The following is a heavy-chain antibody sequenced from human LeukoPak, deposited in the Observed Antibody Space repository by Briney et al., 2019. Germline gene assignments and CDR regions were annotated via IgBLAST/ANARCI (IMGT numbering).Heavy chain of an antibody. CDR3: ARFPTNCTNGVCYFFDY. Sequence: SVTVSCTASGGTFSSYAISWVRQAPGQGLEWMGGIIPIFGTANYAQKFQGRVTITADESTSTAYMELSSLRSEDTAVYYCARFPTNCTNGVCYFFDYWGQGTLVTVSS. CDR1: GGTFSSYA. J-gene: IGHJ4*02. CDR2: IIPIFGTA. V-gene: IGHV1-69*13. D-gene: IGHD2-8*01.